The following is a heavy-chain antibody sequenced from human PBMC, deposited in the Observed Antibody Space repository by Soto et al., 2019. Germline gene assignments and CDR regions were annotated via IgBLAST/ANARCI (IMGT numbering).Heavy chain of an antibody. Sequence: ASVKVSCKASGYTFTRHYMHWVRQAPGQGLEWMGVINPNGSPTRYAQNFQGRLTLTTDTTTSTVYMELSMLRSDDTAVYYCAIFETEAGNKYYFDYLGKGTLVTVSS. J-gene: IGHJ4*02. V-gene: IGHV1-46*01. D-gene: IGHD6-13*01. CDR3: AIFETEAGNKYYFDY. CDR2: INPNGSPT. CDR1: GYTFTRHY.